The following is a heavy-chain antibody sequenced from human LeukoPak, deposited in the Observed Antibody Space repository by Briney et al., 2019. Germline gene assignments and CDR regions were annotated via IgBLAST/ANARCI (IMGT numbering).Heavy chain of an antibody. V-gene: IGHV1-2*06. J-gene: IGHJ4*02. CDR3: ARGYGDEYYFDY. CDR1: GYTFTGYY. CDR2: TNPNSGGT. Sequence: EASVKVSCKASGYTFTGYYMHWVRQAPGQGLEWMGRTNPNSGGTNYAQKFQGRVTMTRDTSISTAYMELSRLRSDDTAVYYCARGYGDEYYFDYWGQGTLVTVSS. D-gene: IGHD4-17*01.